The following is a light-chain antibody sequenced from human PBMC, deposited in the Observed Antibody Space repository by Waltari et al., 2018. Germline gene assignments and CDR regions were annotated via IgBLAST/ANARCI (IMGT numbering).Light chain of an antibody. Sequence: EIFLTQSPATLSLAPGERATLSCRASQSVSTFLAWYQQKPGQAPRPLIYHASTRATGVPARFSGSGSGTDFTLTISSLEPEDFGVYYCQQRANWPPLTFGGGTKVEI. V-gene: IGKV3-11*01. CDR2: HAS. J-gene: IGKJ4*01. CDR1: QSVSTF. CDR3: QQRANWPPLT.